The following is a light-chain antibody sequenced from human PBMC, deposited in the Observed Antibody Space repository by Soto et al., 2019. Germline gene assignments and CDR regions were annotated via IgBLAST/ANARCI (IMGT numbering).Light chain of an antibody. J-gene: IGLJ2*01. CDR1: SSDVGGYDY. CDR2: EVS. CDR3: SSYAGSNILV. Sequence: QSALTQPPSASGSPGQSVTISCTGTSSDVGGYDYVSWYQQHPGKAPKLMIFEVSKRPSGVPDRFSGSKSGNTASLTVSGLQAEDEADYYCSSYAGSNILVFGGGTKVTV. V-gene: IGLV2-8*01.